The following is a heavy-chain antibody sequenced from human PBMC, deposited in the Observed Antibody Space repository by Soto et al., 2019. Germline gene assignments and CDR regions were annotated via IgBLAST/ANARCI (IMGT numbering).Heavy chain of an antibody. Sequence: QVQLQESGPGLVKPSQTLSLTCTVSGGSISSGDYYWSWIRQPPGKGLEWIGYIYYSGSTYYNPSLKSLVTISVDTSKNQFSLKLSSVTAADTAVYYCAREHYDILTGYYDNWFDPWCQGTLVNVSS. CDR3: AREHYDILTGYYDNWFDP. V-gene: IGHV4-30-4*01. CDR2: IYYSGST. J-gene: IGHJ5*02. CDR1: GGSISSGDYY. D-gene: IGHD3-9*01.